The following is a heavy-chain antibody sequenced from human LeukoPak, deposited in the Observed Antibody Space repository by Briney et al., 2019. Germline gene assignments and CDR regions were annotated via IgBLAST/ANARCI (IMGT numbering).Heavy chain of an antibody. Sequence: PSQTLSLTCTVSGGSISSDIYYWSWTRQPAGKGLEWIGRIYNGGSTNYNPSLKSRVTISVDTSKNQFSLKLSSVTAADTAVYYCAGTRRYCSGGSCYNWFDPWGQGTLVIVSS. CDR1: GGSISSDIYY. CDR2: IYNGGST. D-gene: IGHD2-15*01. V-gene: IGHV4-61*02. J-gene: IGHJ5*02. CDR3: AGTRRYCSGGSCYNWFDP.